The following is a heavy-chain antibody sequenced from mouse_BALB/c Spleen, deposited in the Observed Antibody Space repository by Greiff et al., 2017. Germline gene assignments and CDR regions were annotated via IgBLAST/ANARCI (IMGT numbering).Heavy chain of an antibody. CDR3: ARTYYGSSPGWFAY. V-gene: IGHV1-14*01. J-gene: IGHJ3*01. CDR2: INPYNDGT. Sequence: EVQLQESGPELVKPGASVKMSCKASGYTFTSYVMHWVKQKPGQGLEWIGYINPYNDGTKYNEKFKGKATLTSDKSSRPAYMELSSLTSEDSAVYYCARTYYGSSPGWFAYWGQGTLVTVSA. CDR1: GYTFTSYV. D-gene: IGHD1-1*01.